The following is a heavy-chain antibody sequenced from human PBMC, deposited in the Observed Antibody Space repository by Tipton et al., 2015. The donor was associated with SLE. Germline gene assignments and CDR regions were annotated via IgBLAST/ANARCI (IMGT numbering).Heavy chain of an antibody. CDR1: GGSIRSSTYY. J-gene: IGHJ5*02. V-gene: IGHV4-39*01. Sequence: TLSLTCTVFGGSIRSSTYYWGWIRQSPGKGLDWIGSVSYTGSTFYNPSLKSRVTMSVDTSKNQFSLNLRSVTAADTAVYYCARALYDILTGYHSLFDPWGQGILVTVSS. CDR3: ARALYDILTGYHSLFDP. CDR2: VSYTGST. D-gene: IGHD3-9*01.